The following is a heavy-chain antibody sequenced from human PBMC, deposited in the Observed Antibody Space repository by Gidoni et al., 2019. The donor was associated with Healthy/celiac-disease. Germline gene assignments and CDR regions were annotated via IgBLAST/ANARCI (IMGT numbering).Heavy chain of an antibody. Sequence: QVQLVESGGDLVKPGGSLRLSCAASGFTFSAYYMSWIRQAPGKGLGWVAYISGGGSTIYYADSVKGRFTVSRDNAKNSLSLQMSSLRADDTAVYYCVRDGHWGSRSNTGFDYWGQGTLVTVSS. CDR3: VRDGHWGSRSNTGFDY. J-gene: IGHJ4*02. CDR1: GFTFSAYY. CDR2: ISGGGSTI. V-gene: IGHV3-11*01. D-gene: IGHD3-16*01.